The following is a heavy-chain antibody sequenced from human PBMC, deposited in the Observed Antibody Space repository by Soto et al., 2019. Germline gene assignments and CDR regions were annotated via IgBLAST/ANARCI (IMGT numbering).Heavy chain of an antibody. CDR2: VYYTGST. CDR3: AREGPEDGSGSYQDWFDP. V-gene: IGHV4-59*01. Sequence: WETLSLTGSVSGGSISGSYWSGIRQSPGKGLEWLGYVYYTGSTNHSPSLRSRASISADTSKNGFSLRLSSVAAAATAAYPRAREGPEDGSGSYQDWFDPWRQGTLVGVSS. J-gene: IGHJ5*02. D-gene: IGHD3-10*01. CDR1: GGSISGSY.